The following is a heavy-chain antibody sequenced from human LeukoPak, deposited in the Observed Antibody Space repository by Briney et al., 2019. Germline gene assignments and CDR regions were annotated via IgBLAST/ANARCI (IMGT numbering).Heavy chain of an antibody. V-gene: IGHV4-34*01. J-gene: IGHJ5*02. CDR2: INHSGST. D-gene: IGHD3-3*01. Sequence: SETLSLTCAVYGGSFSGYYWSWIHQPPGKGLEWIGEINHSGSTDYNPSLKSRVTISVDTSKNQFSLKLSSVTAADTAVYYCARGPAITIFGVIIYNWFDPWGQGTLVTVSS. CDR1: GGSFSGYY. CDR3: ARGPAITIFGVIIYNWFDP.